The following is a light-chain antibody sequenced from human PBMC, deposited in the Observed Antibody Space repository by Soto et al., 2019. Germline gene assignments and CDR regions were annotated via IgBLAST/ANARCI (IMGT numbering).Light chain of an antibody. J-gene: IGKJ4*01. CDR3: QQYNKWPLT. CDR2: GAS. Sequence: EIVMTQSPATLSVSPGERATLSCRASQSVAGNLAWYQQNPGQAPRLLIYGASTRATGIPNRFSGGGSGTEFTLTISSLQSEDFVIYYCQQYNKWPLTFGGGTKVEIK. CDR1: QSVAGN. V-gene: IGKV3-15*01.